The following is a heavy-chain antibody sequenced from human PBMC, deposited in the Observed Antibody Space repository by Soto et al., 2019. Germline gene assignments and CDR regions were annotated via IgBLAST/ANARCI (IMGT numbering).Heavy chain of an antibody. D-gene: IGHD5-12*01. V-gene: IGHV3-48*01. J-gene: IGHJ4*02. Sequence: EVQLVESGGGLVQPGGSLRLSCAASGFTFSSYSMNWVRQAPGKGLEWVSYISSSSSTIYYADSVKGRFTISRDNAKNSLYLQMNSLRAEDTAVYYCAGGGLRGGYDSPSDYWGQGTLVTVSS. CDR3: AGGGLRGGYDSPSDY. CDR2: ISSSSSTI. CDR1: GFTFSSYS.